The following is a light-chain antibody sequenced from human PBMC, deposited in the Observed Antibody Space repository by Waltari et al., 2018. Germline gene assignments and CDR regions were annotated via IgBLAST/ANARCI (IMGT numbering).Light chain of an antibody. Sequence: DIVVTQSPLSLPVTPGAPASISCRSSQSLLHRNGNNYLQWYLQKPGQSPQLLIYLGSNRASGVPDRFSGSGSGTDFTLRISRVEAEDVGVYYCMQSLQSLWTFGPGTKVEIK. CDR3: MQSLQSLWT. J-gene: IGKJ1*01. V-gene: IGKV2-28*01. CDR2: LGS. CDR1: QSLLHRNGNNY.